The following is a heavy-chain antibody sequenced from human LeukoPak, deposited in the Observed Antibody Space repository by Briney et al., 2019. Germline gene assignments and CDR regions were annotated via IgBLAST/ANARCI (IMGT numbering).Heavy chain of an antibody. Sequence: GGSLRLSCAASGFTFTSYSMNWVRQAPGKGLEWVSTISGGGGSTYYADSVKGRFTISRDNSKNTLYLQVNSLRAEDTAVYYCAKGPACDTNGYPMGGFDYWGQGTLVTVSS. V-gene: IGHV3-23*01. CDR3: AKGPACDTNGYPMGGFDY. D-gene: IGHD3-22*01. J-gene: IGHJ4*02. CDR2: ISGGGGST. CDR1: GFTFTSYS.